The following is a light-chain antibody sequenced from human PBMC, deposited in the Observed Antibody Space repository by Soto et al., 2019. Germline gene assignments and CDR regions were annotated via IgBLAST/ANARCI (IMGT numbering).Light chain of an antibody. CDR2: EVS. V-gene: IGLV2-14*01. CDR1: GTDVGGYNY. J-gene: IGLJ2*01. Sequence: QSALTQPASVSGSPGQSIAISCTGTGTDVGGYNYVSWYQQHPGKAPKLMIYEVSNRPSGVSNRLSGSKSGNTASLTISGLQAEDEADYYCSSYTSSSTPHVVFGGGTKLTVL. CDR3: SSYTSSSTPHVV.